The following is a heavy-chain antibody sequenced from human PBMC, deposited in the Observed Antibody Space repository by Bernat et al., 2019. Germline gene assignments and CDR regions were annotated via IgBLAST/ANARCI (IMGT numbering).Heavy chain of an antibody. J-gene: IGHJ5*02. CDR1: GYTFTSYA. Sequence: QVQLVQSGAEVKKPGASVKVSCKASGYTFTSYAMHWVRQAPGQRLEWMGWINAGNGNTKYSQKFQGRVTITRDTSASTAYMELSSLRSEDTAVFYCARDVHSGYDSEVWFDPWGQGTLVTVSS. V-gene: IGHV1-3*01. D-gene: IGHD5-12*01. CDR3: ARDVHSGYDSEVWFDP. CDR2: INAGNGNT.